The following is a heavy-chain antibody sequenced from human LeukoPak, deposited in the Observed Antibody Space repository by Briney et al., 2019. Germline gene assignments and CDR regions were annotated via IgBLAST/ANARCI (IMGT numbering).Heavy chain of an antibody. CDR2: ISYDGSNK. V-gene: IGHV3-30-3*01. CDR1: GFTLSSYA. Sequence: GGSLRLSCAASGFTLSSYAMHWVRQAPGKGLEWVAVISYDGSNKYYADSVKGRFTISRDNSKNTLYLQMNSLRAEDTAVYYCARGLHGLAYVDYWGQGTLVTVSS. J-gene: IGHJ4*02. D-gene: IGHD6-19*01. CDR3: ARGLHGLAYVDY.